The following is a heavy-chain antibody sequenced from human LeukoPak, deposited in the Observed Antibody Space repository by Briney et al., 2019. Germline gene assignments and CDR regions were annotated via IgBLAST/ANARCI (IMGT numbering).Heavy chain of an antibody. J-gene: IGHJ4*02. V-gene: IGHV4-34*01. CDR3: ARGSRTTMIVVVIRPFDY. D-gene: IGHD3-22*01. Sequence: SETLSLTCAVYGGSFSGYYWSWIRQPPGKGLEWIGEINHSGSTNYNPSLKSRVTISVDTSKNQFSLKLSSVTAADTAVYYCARGSRTTMIVVVIRPFDYWGQGTLVTVSS. CDR2: INHSGST. CDR1: GGSFSGYY.